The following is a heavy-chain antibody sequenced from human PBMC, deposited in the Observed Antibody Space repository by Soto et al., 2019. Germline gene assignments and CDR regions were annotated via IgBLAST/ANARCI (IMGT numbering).Heavy chain of an antibody. CDR3: ARGINDYYDSSGNHAY. V-gene: IGHV1-69*13. CDR2: IIPIFGTA. CDR1: GGTFSSYA. J-gene: IGHJ4*02. D-gene: IGHD3-22*01. Sequence: SVKVSCKASGGTFSSYAISWVRQAPGQGLEWMGGIIPIFGTANYAQKFQGRVTITADESTSTAYMELSSLRSEDTAVYYCARGINDYYDSSGNHAYWGQGTLVTVSS.